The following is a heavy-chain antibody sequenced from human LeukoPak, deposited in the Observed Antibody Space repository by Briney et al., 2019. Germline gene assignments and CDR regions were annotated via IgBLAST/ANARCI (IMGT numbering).Heavy chain of an antibody. CDR3: ARDRMGVSSWSNFDY. D-gene: IGHD6-13*01. V-gene: IGHV1-69*04. Sequence: SVKVSCKASGGTFSSYAISWVRQAPGQGLEWMGRIIPILGIASYAQKFQGRVTITADKSTSTAYMELSSLRSEDTAVYYCARDRMGVSSWSNFDYRGQGALVTVSS. J-gene: IGHJ4*02. CDR1: GGTFSSYA. CDR2: IIPILGIA.